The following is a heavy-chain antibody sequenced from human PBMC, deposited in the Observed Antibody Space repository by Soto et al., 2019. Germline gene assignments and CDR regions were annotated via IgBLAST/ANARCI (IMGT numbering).Heavy chain of an antibody. CDR3: AKEGDLGYCSSTSCYRYYYYGMDV. CDR2: ISGSGGST. V-gene: IGHV3-23*01. D-gene: IGHD2-2*01. CDR1: GFTFSSYA. J-gene: IGHJ6*02. Sequence: TGGSLRLSCAASGFTFSSYAMSWVRQAPGKGLEWVSAISGSGGSTYYADSVKGRFTISRDNSKNTLYLQMNSLRAEDTAVYYCAKEGDLGYCSSTSCYRYYYYGMDVWGQGTTVTVSS.